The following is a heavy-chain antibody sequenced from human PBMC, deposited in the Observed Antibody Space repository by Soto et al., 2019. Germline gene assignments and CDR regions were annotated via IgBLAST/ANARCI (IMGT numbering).Heavy chain of an antibody. D-gene: IGHD5-18*01. J-gene: IGHJ4*02. CDR1: GYTFTDSY. Sequence: QVQLVQSGAEVKEPGASVRLSCKASGYTFTDSYIHWVRQAPGQGLEWMGLINPVGGSTTYIQKFQGRVTLTRDMSTTTVHMVLSALRSDDTATYYCARDEGAAMGFQYWGQGTPVNVFS. V-gene: IGHV1-46*01. CDR3: ARDEGAAMGFQY. CDR2: INPVGGST.